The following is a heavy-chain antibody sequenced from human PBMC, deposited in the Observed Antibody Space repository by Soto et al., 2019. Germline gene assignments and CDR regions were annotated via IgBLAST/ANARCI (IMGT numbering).Heavy chain of an antibody. CDR3: AIDPGTAMLHWFDP. CDR2: IYTSGST. CDR1: GGSISSYY. Sequence: QVQLQESGPGLVKPSETLSLTSTVSGGSISSYYWSWIRQPAGKGLEWIGRIYTSGSTNYNPSLKSRVTMSVDTSKNQFSLKLSSVTAADTAVSYCAIDPGTAMLHWFDPWGQGTLVTVSS. D-gene: IGHD5-18*01. V-gene: IGHV4-4*07. J-gene: IGHJ5*02.